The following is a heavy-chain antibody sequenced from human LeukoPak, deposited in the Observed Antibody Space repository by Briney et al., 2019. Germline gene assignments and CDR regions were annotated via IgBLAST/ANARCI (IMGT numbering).Heavy chain of an antibody. V-gene: IGHV3-23*01. D-gene: IGHD6-13*01. Sequence: GGSLRLSCAASGFTFSSYAMSWVRQAPGKGLEGVSAISGSGGSTYYADSVKGRFTISRDNSKNTLYLQMNSLRAEDTAVYYCAKVTTFYSSSWDYFDYWGQGTLVTVSS. CDR3: AKVTTFYSSSWDYFDY. CDR2: ISGSGGST. J-gene: IGHJ4*02. CDR1: GFTFSSYA.